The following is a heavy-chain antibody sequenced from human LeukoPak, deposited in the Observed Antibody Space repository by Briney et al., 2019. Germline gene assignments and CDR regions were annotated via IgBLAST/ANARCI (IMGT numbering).Heavy chain of an antibody. J-gene: IGHJ3*02. Sequence: SVKVSCKASGGTFSSYAISWVRQAPGQGLEWMGGIIPIFGTANYAQKFQGRVTITADESTSTAYMELSSLRSEDTAVYYCARCKILATRGNAFDIWGQGTMVTVSS. D-gene: IGHD3-16*01. V-gene: IGHV1-69*01. CDR2: IIPIFGTA. CDR3: ARCKILATRGNAFDI. CDR1: GGTFSSYA.